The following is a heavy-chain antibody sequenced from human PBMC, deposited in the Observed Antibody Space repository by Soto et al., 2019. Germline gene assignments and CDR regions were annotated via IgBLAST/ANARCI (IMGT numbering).Heavy chain of an antibody. CDR1: GDRFSLNTAA. CDR2: TYYRSNWRH. Sequence: QTLSLTCAISGDRFSLNTAAWNWIRSSPSRGLEWLGRTYYRSNWRHDYAVSVKSRITVNPDTSKNRFSLQLNSVTPDDTAVYYCARGVAGSGFDLWGQGTLVTVS. CDR3: ARGVAGSGFDL. D-gene: IGHD6-19*01. V-gene: IGHV6-1*01. J-gene: IGHJ4*02.